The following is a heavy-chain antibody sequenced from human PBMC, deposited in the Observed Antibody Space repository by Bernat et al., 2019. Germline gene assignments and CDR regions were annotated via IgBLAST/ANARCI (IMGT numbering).Heavy chain of an antibody. Sequence: QVQLVQSGAEVKKPGASVKVSCKASGYTFTSYAMHWVRQAPGQRLEWMGWINAGNGNTKYSQKFQGRVTITRDTSASTAYMELNSLRSEDTAVYYCARDGNAYGMDVWGQGTTVTVSS. CDR3: ARDGNAYGMDV. CDR2: INAGNGNT. V-gene: IGHV1-3*01. CDR1: GYTFTSYA. J-gene: IGHJ6*02.